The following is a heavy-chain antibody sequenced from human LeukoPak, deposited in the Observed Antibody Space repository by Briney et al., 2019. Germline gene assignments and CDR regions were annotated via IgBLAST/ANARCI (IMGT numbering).Heavy chain of an antibody. CDR1: GFTFDDYA. J-gene: IGHJ5*02. CDR2: ISWNSGSI. CDR3: AKAVVEDTWFDP. Sequence: GGSLRLSCAASGFTFDDYAMHWVRQAPGKGLEWVSGISWNSGSIGYADSVKGRFTISRDNAKNSLYLQMNSLRAEDTALYYCAKAVVEDTWFDPWGPGTLVTVSS. V-gene: IGHV3-9*01. D-gene: IGHD2-15*01.